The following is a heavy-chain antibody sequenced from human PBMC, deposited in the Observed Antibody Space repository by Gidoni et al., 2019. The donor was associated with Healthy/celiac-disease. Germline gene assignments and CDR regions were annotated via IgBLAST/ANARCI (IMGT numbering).Heavy chain of an antibody. V-gene: IGHV3-23*01. CDR1: GFTFSSYA. D-gene: IGHD5-18*01. J-gene: IGHJ4*02. CDR3: AKDDRIQLWLGGYYFDY. CDR2: ISGSGGST. Sequence: EVQLLESGGGLVQPGGSLRLSCAASGFTFSSYAMRWVRQAPGKGLEWVSAISGSGGSTYYADSVKGRFTISRDNSKNTLYLQMNSLRAEDTAVYYCAKDDRIQLWLGGYYFDYWGQGTLVTVSS.